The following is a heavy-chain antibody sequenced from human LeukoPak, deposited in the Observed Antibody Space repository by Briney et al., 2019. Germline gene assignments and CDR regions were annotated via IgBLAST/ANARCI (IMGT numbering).Heavy chain of an antibody. V-gene: IGHV3-30*18. D-gene: IGHD5-24*01. Sequence: GGSLRLSCAASGFTFRSYCMSWVRQAPGRGLEWVAVVAYDGRTQYYADSVKGRFTISRDNSRNTLSLQMDSLRADDTAFYYCAKETHQMAAKSFESWGLGTLVTVSS. J-gene: IGHJ4*02. CDR1: GFTFRSYC. CDR2: VAYDGRTQ. CDR3: AKETHQMAAKSFES.